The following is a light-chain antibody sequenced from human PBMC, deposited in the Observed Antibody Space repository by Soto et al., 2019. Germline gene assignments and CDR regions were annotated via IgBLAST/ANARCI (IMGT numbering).Light chain of an antibody. CDR3: QQYNNWPLT. J-gene: IGKJ4*01. V-gene: IGKV3-15*01. CDR2: ATS. Sequence: EIVMTQSPATLSASPGERATLSCRASHRVSSYLAWYQQKPGQAPRLLIYATSTRAAGIPARFSGSGSGTEFTLTIRSLQSEDFAVYYCQQYNNWPLTFGGGTKVEIK. CDR1: HRVSSY.